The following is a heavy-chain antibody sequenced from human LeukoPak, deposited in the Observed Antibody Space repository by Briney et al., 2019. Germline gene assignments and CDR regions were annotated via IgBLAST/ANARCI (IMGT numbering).Heavy chain of an antibody. J-gene: IGHJ4*02. V-gene: IGHV3-48*02. Sequence: GGSLRLSCVASGFTFSNYRMNWVRQAPGKGLECVSYISSSSSTIYYADSVKGRFTISRDNANNSLSLQMNSLRDEDTAVYYCVLGSPFDYWGQGTLVTVSS. D-gene: IGHD3-10*01. CDR3: VLGSPFDY. CDR2: ISSSSSTI. CDR1: GFTFSNYR.